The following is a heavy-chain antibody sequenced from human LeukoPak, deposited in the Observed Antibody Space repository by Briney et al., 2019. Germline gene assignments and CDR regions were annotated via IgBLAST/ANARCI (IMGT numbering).Heavy chain of an antibody. CDR2: ISAYNGKT. J-gene: IGHJ1*01. CDR3: ARVPALSTGTPTY. D-gene: IGHD1-1*01. Sequence: ASVKVSCKASGYTFTSYGITWVRQAPGQGREWMGWISAYNGKTNYAQKLQGRVSINTDTDTSTAYMQLRSLRSDDTAVYYCARVPALSTGTPTYWGQGTLVTVSS. CDR1: GYTFTSYG. V-gene: IGHV1-18*01.